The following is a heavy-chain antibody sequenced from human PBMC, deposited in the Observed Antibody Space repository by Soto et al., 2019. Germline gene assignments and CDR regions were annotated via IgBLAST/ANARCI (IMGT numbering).Heavy chain of an antibody. V-gene: IGHV3-33*01. J-gene: IGHJ5*02. D-gene: IGHD5-12*01. CDR3: ARDPRAYSGYDYRLVDWFDP. CDR2: IWYDGSNK. Sequence: GGSLRLSCAASGFTFSSYGMHWVRQAPGKGLEWVAVIWYDGSNKYYADSVKGRFTISRDNSKNTLYLQMNSLRAEDTAVYYCARDPRAYSGYDYRLVDWFDPWGQGTLVTVSS. CDR1: GFTFSSYG.